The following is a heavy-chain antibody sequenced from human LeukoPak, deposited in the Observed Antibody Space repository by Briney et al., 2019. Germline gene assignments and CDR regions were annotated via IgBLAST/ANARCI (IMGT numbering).Heavy chain of an antibody. CDR2: MNPNSGNT. Sequence: ASVKVSCKASGYTFTSYDVNWVRQATGQGLEWMGWMNPNSGNTGYAQKFQGRVTMTRNTSISTAYMELSSLRSEDTAVYYCARAGGYCGRISCPYYFDYWGQGSLVAVSS. J-gene: IGHJ4*02. CDR1: GYTFTSYD. V-gene: IGHV1-8*01. CDR3: ARAGGYCGRISCPYYFDY. D-gene: IGHD2-15*01.